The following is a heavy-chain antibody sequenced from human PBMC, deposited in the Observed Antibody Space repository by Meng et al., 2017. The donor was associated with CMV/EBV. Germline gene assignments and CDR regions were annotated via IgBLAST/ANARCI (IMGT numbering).Heavy chain of an antibody. J-gene: IGHJ6*02. D-gene: IGHD1-7*01. CDR2: ISYDGSNK. CDR1: GFTFSSYA. CDR3: ARELELQYYYGIDV. Sequence: GGSLRLSCAASGFTFSSYAMHWVRQAPGKGLEWVAVISYDGSNKYYADSVKGRFTISRDNSKNTLYLQMNSLRAEDTAVYYCARELELQYYYGIDVWGQGTTVTVSS. V-gene: IGHV3-30*04.